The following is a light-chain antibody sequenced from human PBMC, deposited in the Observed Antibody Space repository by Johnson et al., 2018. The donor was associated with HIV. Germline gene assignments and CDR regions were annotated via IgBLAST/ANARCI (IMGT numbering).Light chain of an antibody. Sequence: QSVLTQPPSVSAAPGQKVTISCSGSSSNIGNNYVSWYQQLPGTAPKLLIYDNNKRPSGIPDRFSGPKSGTSATLGITGLQTGDEADYYCATWDNSLKGVFGTGTKVTVL. V-gene: IGLV1-51*01. CDR3: ATWDNSLKGV. CDR2: DNN. CDR1: SSNIGNNY. J-gene: IGLJ1*01.